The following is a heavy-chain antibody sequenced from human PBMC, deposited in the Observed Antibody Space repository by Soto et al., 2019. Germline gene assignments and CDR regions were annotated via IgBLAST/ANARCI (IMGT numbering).Heavy chain of an antibody. CDR2: ISYDVTNK. Sequence: QVQLVESGGGVVQPGRSLRLSCAASGFSFSSYGMHWVRQAPGKGLEWVAVISYDVTNKYYADYVKGRFTISRDNSKNTLYLQMNSLRAEDTAVYYCAKDLRIAVAGTDYFVSWGQGTLVTVSS. J-gene: IGHJ4*02. CDR1: GFSFSSYG. D-gene: IGHD6-19*01. CDR3: AKDLRIAVAGTDYFVS. V-gene: IGHV3-30*18.